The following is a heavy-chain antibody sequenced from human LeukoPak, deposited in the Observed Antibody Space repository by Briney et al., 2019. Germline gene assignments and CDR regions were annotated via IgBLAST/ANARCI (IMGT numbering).Heavy chain of an antibody. Sequence: GASVKVSCKASGYTFTGYYMHWVRQAPGQGLEWMGWINPNSGGTNYAQKFQGRVTMTRDTSISTAYMELSRLRSDDTAVYYCARVCYYGSGSYYGAFDIWGQGTMVTVSS. CDR1: GYTFTGYY. CDR3: ARVCYYGSGSYYGAFDI. D-gene: IGHD3-10*01. J-gene: IGHJ3*02. V-gene: IGHV1-2*02. CDR2: INPNSGGT.